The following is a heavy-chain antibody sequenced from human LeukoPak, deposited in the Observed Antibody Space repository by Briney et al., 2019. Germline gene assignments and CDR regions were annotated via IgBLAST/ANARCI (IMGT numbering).Heavy chain of an antibody. J-gene: IGHJ4*02. V-gene: IGHV1-46*01. CDR1: GYIFTNYY. CDR3: AREESGGYFDY. D-gene: IGHD2-8*02. CDR2: ISPTGSST. Sequence: ASVKVSCKASGYIFTNYYMHWVRHAPGQGLQWLGLISPTGSSTNYAQKFRGRVTMTRDTSTTTVYMELSSLRSEDTAVYYCAREESGGYFDYWGQGTLVTVSS.